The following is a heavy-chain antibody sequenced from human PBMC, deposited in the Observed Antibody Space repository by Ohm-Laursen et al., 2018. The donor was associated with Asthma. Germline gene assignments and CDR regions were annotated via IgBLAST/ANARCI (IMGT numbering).Heavy chain of an antibody. Sequence: SLRLSCTASGFTFSSYGMHWVRQAPGKGLEWVAVISYDGSNKYYADSVKGRFTIPRDNSKNTLYLQMNSLRAEDTAVYYCARDHAPNSSGWTDGMDVWGQGTTVTVSS. V-gene: IGHV3-30*03. J-gene: IGHJ6*02. CDR3: ARDHAPNSSGWTDGMDV. CDR2: ISYDGSNK. CDR1: GFTFSSYG. D-gene: IGHD6-19*01.